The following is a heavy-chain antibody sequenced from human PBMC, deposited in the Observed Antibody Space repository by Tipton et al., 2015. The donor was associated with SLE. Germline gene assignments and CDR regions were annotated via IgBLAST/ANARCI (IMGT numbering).Heavy chain of an antibody. CDR3: ARASPYSSSLNDAFDI. CDR2: IYYSGST. V-gene: IGHV4-31*03. D-gene: IGHD6-6*01. J-gene: IGHJ3*02. Sequence: LRLSCTVSGGSISSGSYYWSWIRQHPGKGLEWIGYIYYSGSTYYNPSLKSRVTISVDTSKNQFSLKLSSVTAADTAVYYCARASPYSSSLNDAFDIWGQGTMVTVSS. CDR1: GGSISSGSYY.